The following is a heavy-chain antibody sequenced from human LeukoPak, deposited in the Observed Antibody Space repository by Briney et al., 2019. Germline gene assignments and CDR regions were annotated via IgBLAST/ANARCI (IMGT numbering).Heavy chain of an antibody. J-gene: IGHJ4*02. CDR1: GFTFSDYY. Sequence: GGSLRLSCTVSGFTFSDYYMNWVRQAPGKGLEWVSYIRTSGTNTDYTGSVKGRFTISRDNAKNSLYLQMNSLRAEDTAVCYCARMNYVSSGWGAPFDYWGQGTLVTVSS. D-gene: IGHD1-7*01. V-gene: IGHV3-11*06. CDR2: IRTSGTNT. CDR3: ARMNYVSSGWGAPFDY.